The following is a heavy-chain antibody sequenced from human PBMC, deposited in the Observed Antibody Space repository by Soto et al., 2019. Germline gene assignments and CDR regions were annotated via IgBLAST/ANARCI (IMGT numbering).Heavy chain of an antibody. Sequence: SETLSLTCTVSGGSISSYYWSWIRQPPGKGLEWIGYIYYSGSTNYNPSLKSRVTISVDTSKNQFSLKLSSVTAADTAVYYCAGSGGYYDFWSGYYKGDWYFDLWGRGTLVTVSS. CDR1: GGSISSYY. V-gene: IGHV4-59*01. J-gene: IGHJ2*01. D-gene: IGHD3-3*01. CDR2: IYYSGST. CDR3: AGSGGYYDFWSGYYKGDWYFDL.